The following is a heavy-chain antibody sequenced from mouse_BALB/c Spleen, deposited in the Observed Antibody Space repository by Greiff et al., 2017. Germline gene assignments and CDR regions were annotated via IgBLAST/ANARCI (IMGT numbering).Heavy chain of an antibody. J-gene: IGHJ2*01. Sequence: VKVVESGAELVRPGASVTLSCKASGFNIKDYYMHWVKQRPEQGLEWIGWIDPENGNTIYDPKFQGKASITADTSSNTAYLQLSSLTSEDTAVYYGAREYYCSSPDYWGQGTTLTVSA. CDR3: AREYYCSSPDY. V-gene: IGHV14-1*02. CDR2: IDPENGNT. CDR1: GFNIKDYY. D-gene: IGHD1-1*01.